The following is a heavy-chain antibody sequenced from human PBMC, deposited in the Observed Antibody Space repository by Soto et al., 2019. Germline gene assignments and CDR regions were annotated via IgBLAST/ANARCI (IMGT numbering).Heavy chain of an antibody. D-gene: IGHD3-16*01. CDR1: GYSFTSYW. Sequence: GESLKISCKGSGYSFTSYWINWVRQMPGKGLEWMGRIDPSDSYTNYSPSFQGHVTISVDKSISTAYLQWSSLKASDTAMYYCARHGGVPFDYWGQGALVTVSS. J-gene: IGHJ4*02. CDR3: ARHGGVPFDY. CDR2: IDPSDSYT. V-gene: IGHV5-10-1*01.